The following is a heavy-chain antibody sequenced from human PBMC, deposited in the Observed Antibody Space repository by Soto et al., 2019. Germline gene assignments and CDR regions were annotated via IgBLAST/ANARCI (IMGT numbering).Heavy chain of an antibody. D-gene: IGHD4-17*01. J-gene: IGHJ5*02. CDR3: ARVPGFGDSPYWFDP. CDR1: GGSISSGGYY. V-gene: IGHV4-31*03. Sequence: SETLSLTCTVSGGSISSGGYYWSWIRQHPGKGLEWIGHIYYSGSTYYNPSLKSRVTISVDTSKNQFSLKLSSVTAADTAVYYCARVPGFGDSPYWFDPWGQGTLVTVSS. CDR2: IYYSGST.